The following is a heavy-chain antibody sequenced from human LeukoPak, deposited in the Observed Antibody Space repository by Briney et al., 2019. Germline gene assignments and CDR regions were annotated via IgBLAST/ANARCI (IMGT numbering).Heavy chain of an antibody. CDR2: INEDGSEQ. CDR3: VGQLLRAV. V-gene: IGHV3-7*01. D-gene: IGHD2-2*01. Sequence: GGSLRLSCAASGFPFSSYWISWVRQPPGKGLEWVANINEDGSEQVYVDAVKGRFTISRDNAKNSLYLEINSLRVDDTAVYYCVGQLLRAVWGKGTTVTVSS. CDR1: GFPFSSYW. J-gene: IGHJ6*04.